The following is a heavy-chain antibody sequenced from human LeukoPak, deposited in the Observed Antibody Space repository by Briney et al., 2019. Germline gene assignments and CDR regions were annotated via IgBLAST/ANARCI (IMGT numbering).Heavy chain of an antibody. V-gene: IGHV1-18*01. D-gene: IGHD6-19*01. CDR1: GYTFTNYG. J-gene: IGHJ4*02. Sequence: GASVKASCKPSGYTFTNYGISWVRQAPGQGLEWLGWISVYSGNTNYEQKVQGRVTMTTDTSTSTAYLDLASRRFDDAAVYYCARGGSGWSFDQWGQGTLVTVSS. CDR3: ARGGSGWSFDQ. CDR2: ISVYSGNT.